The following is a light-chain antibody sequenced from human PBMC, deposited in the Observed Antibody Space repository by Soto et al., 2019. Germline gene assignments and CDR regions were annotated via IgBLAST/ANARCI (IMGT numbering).Light chain of an antibody. J-gene: IGLJ2*01. CDR1: KLGNKY. CDR2: QDI. Sequence: SYKLTQPPSVSVSPGQTASITCSGDKLGNKYACWYQQKPGQSPVLVIYQDIKRPSGIPERFSGSNSGNTATLTISGTQAMDEADYYCQAWDISTVVFGGGTKLTVL. V-gene: IGLV3-1*01. CDR3: QAWDISTVV.